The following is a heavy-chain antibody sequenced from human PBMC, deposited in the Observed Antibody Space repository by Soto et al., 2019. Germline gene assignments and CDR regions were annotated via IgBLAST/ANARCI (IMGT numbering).Heavy chain of an antibody. CDR3: AKDDYGYWFDP. Sequence: GGSLRLSCLASGFSVRNFAMSWVRQAPGKGLDWVASISVDGGTTYYADPVKGRFTISRDNSKNTLYLQMNSLRAGDTAIYYCAKDDYGYWFDPWGQGTPVTVSS. V-gene: IGHV3-23*01. D-gene: IGHD4-17*01. CDR1: GFSVRNFA. J-gene: IGHJ5*02. CDR2: ISVDGGTT.